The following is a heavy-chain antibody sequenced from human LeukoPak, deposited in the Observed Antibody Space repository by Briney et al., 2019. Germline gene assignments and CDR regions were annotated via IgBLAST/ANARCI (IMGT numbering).Heavy chain of an antibody. V-gene: IGHV1-8*03. D-gene: IGHD6-13*01. CDR1: GYTFTSYD. J-gene: IGHJ5*02. CDR3: ASGGGSAAARRFDP. Sequence: ASVKVSCKASGYTFTSYDINWVRQAPGQGLEWMGWMNPNSGNTGYAQKFQGRVTITSHTSISTAYMELSSLRSEDTAVYYCASGGGSAAARRFDPWGQGTLVTVSS. CDR2: MNPNSGNT.